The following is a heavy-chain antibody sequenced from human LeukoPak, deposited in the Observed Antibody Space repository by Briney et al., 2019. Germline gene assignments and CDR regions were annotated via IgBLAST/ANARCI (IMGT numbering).Heavy chain of an antibody. Sequence: ASVKVSCKASGYTFTGYYMHWVRQAPGQGLEWMGWINPNSGGTNYAQKFQGRVTMTRDTSISTAYMELSRLRSDDTAVYYCAREGRNDIVVVPAAIESYNWFDPWGQGTLVNVSS. CDR3: AREGRNDIVVVPAAIESYNWFDP. CDR1: GYTFTGYY. J-gene: IGHJ5*02. CDR2: INPNSGGT. D-gene: IGHD2-2*02. V-gene: IGHV1-2*02.